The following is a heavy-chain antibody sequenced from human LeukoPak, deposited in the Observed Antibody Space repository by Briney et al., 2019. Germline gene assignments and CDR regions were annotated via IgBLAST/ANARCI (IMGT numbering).Heavy chain of an antibody. Sequence: PSETLSLTCTVSGGSISSYYWSWIRQPAGKGLEWIGRIYTSGSTNYNPSLKSRVTISVDTSKNQFSLKLSSVTAADTAVYYCARFYYYDSSSNAHMDVWGKGTTVTISS. CDR1: GGSISSYY. V-gene: IGHV4-4*07. CDR3: ARFYYYDSSSNAHMDV. D-gene: IGHD3-22*01. CDR2: IYTSGST. J-gene: IGHJ6*03.